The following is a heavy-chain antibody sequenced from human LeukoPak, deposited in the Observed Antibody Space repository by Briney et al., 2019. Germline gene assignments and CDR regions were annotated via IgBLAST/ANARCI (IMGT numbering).Heavy chain of an antibody. Sequence: SVKVSCKASGYSFTTYGISWVRQAPGQGLEWMGGIIPIFGTANYAQKFQGRVTITTDESTSTAYMELSSLRSEDTAVYYCARDHDYYDSSGYPDYYYYYGMDVWGQGTTVTVSS. CDR3: ARDHDYYDSSGYPDYYYYYGMDV. J-gene: IGHJ6*02. CDR2: IIPIFGTA. V-gene: IGHV1-69*05. CDR1: GYSFTTYG. D-gene: IGHD3-22*01.